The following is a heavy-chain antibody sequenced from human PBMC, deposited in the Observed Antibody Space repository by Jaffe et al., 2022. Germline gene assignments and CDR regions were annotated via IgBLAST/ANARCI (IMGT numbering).Heavy chain of an antibody. CDR2: IIPIFGTA. Sequence: QVQLVQSGAEVKKPGSSVKVSCKASGGTFSSYAISWVRQAPGQGLEWMGGIIPIFGTANYAQKFQGRVTITTDESTSTAYMELSSLRSEDTAVYYCARAITGGGYCSGGSCYPVAYYMDVWGKGTTVTVSS. V-gene: IGHV1-69*05. CDR3: ARAITGGGYCSGGSCYPVAYYMDV. CDR1: GGTFSSYA. D-gene: IGHD2-15*01. J-gene: IGHJ6*03.